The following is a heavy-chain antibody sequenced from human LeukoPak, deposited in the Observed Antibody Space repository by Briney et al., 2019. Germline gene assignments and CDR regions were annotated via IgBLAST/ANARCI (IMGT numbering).Heavy chain of an antibody. J-gene: IGHJ5*02. CDR2: ISSSGSST. V-gene: IGHV3-23*01. CDR1: GITFSTYA. CDR3: ARAYYDFWSGYHNWFDP. Sequence: GGSLRLSCVASGITFSTYAMSWVRQAPGKGLEWVSVISSSGSSTYYADSVKGRFTISRDNLKNTLYLQMNSLRAEDTAVYYCARAYYDFWSGYHNWFDPWGQGTLVTVSS. D-gene: IGHD3-3*01.